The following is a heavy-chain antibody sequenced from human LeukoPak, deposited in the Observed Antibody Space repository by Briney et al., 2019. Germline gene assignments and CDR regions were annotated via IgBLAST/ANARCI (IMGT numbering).Heavy chain of an antibody. V-gene: IGHV4-59*01. CDR2: IYYSGST. Sequence: SETLSLTCTVSGGSISSYYWSWIRQPPGKGLEWIGYIYYSGSTNYNPSLKSRVTISVDTSKNQFSLKLSSVTAADTAVYYCARTDYGDWGYFDYWGQGTLVTVSS. CDR3: ARTDYGDWGYFDY. CDR1: GGSISSYY. D-gene: IGHD4-17*01. J-gene: IGHJ4*02.